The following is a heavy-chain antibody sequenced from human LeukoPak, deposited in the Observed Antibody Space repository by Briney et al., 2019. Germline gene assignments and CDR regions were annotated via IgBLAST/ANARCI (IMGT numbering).Heavy chain of an antibody. Sequence: PSETLSLTCAVYGGSFSGYYWSWIRQPPGKGLEWIGEINHSGSTNYNPSLKSRVTISVDTSKNQFSLKLSSVTAADTAVYYCARSHSLFRGFGELSDYWGQGTLVTVSS. CDR2: INHSGST. CDR1: GGSFSGYY. V-gene: IGHV4-34*01. D-gene: IGHD3-10*01. J-gene: IGHJ4*02. CDR3: ARSHSLFRGFGELSDY.